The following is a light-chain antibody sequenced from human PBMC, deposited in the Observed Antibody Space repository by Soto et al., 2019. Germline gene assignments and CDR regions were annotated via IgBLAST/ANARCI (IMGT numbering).Light chain of an antibody. CDR3: QQYYNWPQLT. J-gene: IGKJ4*01. V-gene: IGKV3-15*01. CDR2: GAY. CDR1: QSVTSS. Sequence: EIVVTQSPATLSVSPGETATLSCRVSQSVTSSLAWYQQKPGQAPRLIISGAYTRATGIPARFSGSGSGTEFTLTISGLQSEDFAFYYCQQYYNWPQLTFGGGTRGE.